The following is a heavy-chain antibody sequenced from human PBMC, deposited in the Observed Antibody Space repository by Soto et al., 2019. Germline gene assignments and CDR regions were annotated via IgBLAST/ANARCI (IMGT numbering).Heavy chain of an antibody. Sequence: EVQLVESGGGLVIPGGSLRLSCAASGFTFSNAWLSWVRQAPGKGLEWVGRIKSKTDGGTTDYTAPVEGRFTISRDDSKNTLYLQMNSLKIEDTAVYYCTTGSTSTKNYWGQGTLVTVSS. D-gene: IGHD6-6*01. CDR1: GFTFSNAW. V-gene: IGHV3-15*01. J-gene: IGHJ4*02. CDR3: TTGSTSTKNY. CDR2: IKSKTDGGTT.